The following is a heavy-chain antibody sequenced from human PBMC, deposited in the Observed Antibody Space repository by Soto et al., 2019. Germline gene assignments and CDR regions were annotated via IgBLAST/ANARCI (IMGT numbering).Heavy chain of an antibody. J-gene: IGHJ3*02. CDR3: ARQSAYDFWSGYPPTDAFDI. CDR1: GGSISSGGYY. Sequence: SSETLSLTCTVSGGSISSGGYYWSWIRQHPGKGLEWIGYIYYSGSTYYNPSLKSRVTISVDTSKNQFSLKLSSVTAADTAVYYCARQSAYDFWSGYPPTDAFDIWGQGTMVTVSS. D-gene: IGHD3-3*01. CDR2: IYYSGST. V-gene: IGHV4-31*03.